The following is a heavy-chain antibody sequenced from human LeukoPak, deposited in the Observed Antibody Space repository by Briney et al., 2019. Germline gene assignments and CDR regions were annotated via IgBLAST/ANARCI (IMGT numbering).Heavy chain of an antibody. Sequence: SQTLSLTCTVSGGSISSGSHFWSWIRQPAGMGLEWIGRIYTSGSTNYNPSLKSRVTISVDTSKNQFSLKLSSVTAADTAVYYCARDIYDILTGYYSSWYFDLWGRGTLVTVSS. CDR3: ARDIYDILTGYYSSWYFDL. CDR1: GGSISSGSHF. D-gene: IGHD3-9*01. V-gene: IGHV4-61*02. J-gene: IGHJ2*01. CDR2: IYTSGST.